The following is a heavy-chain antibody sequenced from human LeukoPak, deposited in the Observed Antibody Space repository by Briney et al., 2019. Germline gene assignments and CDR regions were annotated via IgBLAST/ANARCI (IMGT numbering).Heavy chain of an antibody. CDR3: ARDPPFSSGWSQNFFDF. D-gene: IGHD6-19*01. CDR2: ISYDGGNE. CDR1: GFIFDTYA. Sequence: GGSLRLSCTPSGFIFDTYAMHWVRQAPGKGLEWVALISYDGGNENYADSVKGRLTISRDNSKNTLFLQMDSLRADDTAVYYCARDPPFSSGWSQNFFDFWGQGTPVTVSS. J-gene: IGHJ4*02. V-gene: IGHV3-30*14.